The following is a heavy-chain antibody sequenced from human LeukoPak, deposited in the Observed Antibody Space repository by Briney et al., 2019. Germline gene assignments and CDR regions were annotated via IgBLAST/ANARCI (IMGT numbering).Heavy chain of an antibody. CDR3: AKAGSLDIAARQNY. Sequence: GGSLRLSCAASGFTFSSYSMNWVRQAPGKGLEWVSGISGGDGTTFYADSVKGRFTISRDNSKNTLYLQMNSLRAEDTAVYYCAKAGSLDIAARQNYWGQGTLVTVSS. CDR2: ISGGDGTT. V-gene: IGHV3-23*01. J-gene: IGHJ4*02. CDR1: GFTFSSYS. D-gene: IGHD6-6*01.